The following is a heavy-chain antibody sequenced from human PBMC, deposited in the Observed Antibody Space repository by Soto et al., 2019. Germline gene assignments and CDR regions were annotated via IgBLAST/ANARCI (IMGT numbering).Heavy chain of an antibody. CDR2: IYYSGST. J-gene: IGHJ4*02. Sequence: SETLSLTCTVSGGSISSGDYYWSWIRQPPGKGLEWIGYIYYSGSTYYNPSLKSRVTISIDTSKNQFSLQLSSVTAADTAVYYCARDSDIEVRDWGQGTQVTVSS. D-gene: IGHD2-15*01. V-gene: IGHV4-30-4*01. CDR1: GGSISSGDYY. CDR3: ARDSDIEVRD.